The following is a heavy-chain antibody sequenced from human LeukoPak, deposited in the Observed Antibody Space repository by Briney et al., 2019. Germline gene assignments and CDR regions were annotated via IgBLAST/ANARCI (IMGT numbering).Heavy chain of an antibody. V-gene: IGHV4-39*01. CDR3: ARQFEIGLVGGAPGYLDY. Sequence: PSETLSLTCTVSGGSISSSSYYWGWIRQPPGKGLEWIGSIYYSGSTYYNPSLKSRVTISVDTSKSQFSLQLSSVTAADAAVYYCARQFEIGLVGGAPGYLDYWGQGTLVTVSS. D-gene: IGHD2-21*01. CDR1: GGSISSSSYY. J-gene: IGHJ4*02. CDR2: IYYSGST.